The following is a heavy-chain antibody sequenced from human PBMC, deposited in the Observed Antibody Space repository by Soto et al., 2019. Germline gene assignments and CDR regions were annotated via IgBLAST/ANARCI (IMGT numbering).Heavy chain of an antibody. J-gene: IGHJ6*02. Sequence: QVQLVQSGAEVKKPGASVKVSCKASGNTFPTYDINWVRQATGQGLEWMGWMNINSGKTAYAQKFQGRFTMTRNSSISTVYMELSSLRSDDTAVYYCSKGYAMDVWGQGTTVIVS. CDR3: SKGYAMDV. CDR1: GNTFPTYD. CDR2: MNINSGKT. V-gene: IGHV1-8*01.